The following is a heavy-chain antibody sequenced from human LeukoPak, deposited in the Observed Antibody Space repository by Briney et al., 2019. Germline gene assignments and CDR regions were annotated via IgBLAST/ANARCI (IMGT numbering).Heavy chain of an antibody. CDR2: IKQDGSEK. V-gene: IGHV3-7*01. CDR3: AREFTYYDFWSGYYYGMDV. J-gene: IGHJ6*02. D-gene: IGHD3-3*01. Sequence: PGGSLRLSCAASGFTFSSYWMSWVRQAPGKGLEWVANIKQDGSEKYYVDSVKGRFTISRDNAKNSLYLQMNSLRAEDTAVYYCAREFTYYDFWSGYYYGMDVWGQGTTVTVSS. CDR1: GFTFSSYW.